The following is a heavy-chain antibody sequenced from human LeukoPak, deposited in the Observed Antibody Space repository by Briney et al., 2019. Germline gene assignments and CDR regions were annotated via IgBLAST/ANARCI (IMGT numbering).Heavy chain of an antibody. V-gene: IGHV5-51*01. Sequence: GESLKISCKGSGYRFTSYWIGWVRQMPGKGLEWMGIIYPGDSDTRYSPSFQGQVTISADKSISTAYLQWSSLKASDTAMYYCARSVWGSYRYTAFDYWGQGTLVTVSS. CDR2: IYPGDSDT. CDR1: GYRFTSYW. D-gene: IGHD3-16*02. CDR3: ARSVWGSYRYTAFDY. J-gene: IGHJ4*02.